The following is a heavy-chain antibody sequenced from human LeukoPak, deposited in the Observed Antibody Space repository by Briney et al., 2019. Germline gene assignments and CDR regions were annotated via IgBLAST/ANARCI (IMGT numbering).Heavy chain of an antibody. CDR1: GFTFSNSW. CDR3: ARGSY. J-gene: IGHJ4*02. V-gene: IGHV3-7*04. Sequence: PGGSLRLSCAASGFTFSNSWMSWVRQAPGKGLEWVANIKVDGSDKYYVDSVKGRFTISRDNAKNSLYLQMDSLRAEDTAVYHCARGSYWGQGALVTGSS. CDR2: IKVDGSDK.